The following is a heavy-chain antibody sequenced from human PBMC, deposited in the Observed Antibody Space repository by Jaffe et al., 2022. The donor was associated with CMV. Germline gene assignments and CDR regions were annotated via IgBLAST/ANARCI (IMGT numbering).Heavy chain of an antibody. CDR1: GGSISSSSYY. CDR2: IYYSGST. V-gene: IGHV4-39*01. J-gene: IGHJ4*02. Sequence: QLQLQESGPGLVKPSETLSLTCTVSGGSISSSSYYWGWIRQPPGKGLEWIGSIYYSGSTYYNPSLKSRVTISVDTSKNQFSLKLSSVTAADTAVYYCARLGPNYYDSSGYYYFDYWGQGTLVTVSS. D-gene: IGHD3-22*01. CDR3: ARLGPNYYDSSGYYYFDY.